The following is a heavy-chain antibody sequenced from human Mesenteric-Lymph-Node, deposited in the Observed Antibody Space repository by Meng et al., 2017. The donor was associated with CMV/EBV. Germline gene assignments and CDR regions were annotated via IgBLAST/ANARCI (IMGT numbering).Heavy chain of an antibody. CDR3: ARDSSSWYVADY. CDR1: GFTFSSYS. D-gene: IGHD6-13*01. Sequence: CAASGFTFSSYSMNWVRQAPGKGLEWVSSISSSSSYIYYADSVKGRFTISRDNAKNSLYLQMNSLRAEDTAVYYCARDSSSWYVADYWGQGTLVTVSS. J-gene: IGHJ4*02. CDR2: ISSSSSYI. V-gene: IGHV3-21*01.